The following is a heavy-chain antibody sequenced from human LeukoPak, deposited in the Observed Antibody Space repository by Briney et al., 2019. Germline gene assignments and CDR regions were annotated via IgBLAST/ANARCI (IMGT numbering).Heavy chain of an antibody. D-gene: IGHD1-26*01. Sequence: SVKASCKASGGTFSSYAISWVRQAPGQGLEWMGGIIPIFGTANYAQKFQGRVTITADESTSTAYMELSSLGSEDTAVYYCASRNDLVGATGYFDYWGQGTLVTVSS. CDR3: ASRNDLVGATGYFDY. CDR2: IIPIFGTA. V-gene: IGHV1-69*13. CDR1: GGTFSSYA. J-gene: IGHJ4*02.